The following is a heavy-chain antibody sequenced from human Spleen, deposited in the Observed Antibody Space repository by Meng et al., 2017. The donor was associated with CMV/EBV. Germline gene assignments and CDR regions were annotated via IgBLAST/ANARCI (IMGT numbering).Heavy chain of an antibody. CDR1: GFTFSVYS. CDR2: ISSSSSFK. D-gene: IGHD6-25*01. J-gene: IGHJ6*02. CDR3: ARESSGSFVVDV. Sequence: AASGFTFSVYSMNWVRQAPGRGLEWVSSISSSSSFKYHADSVKGRFTVSRDNAESSLYLEMSGLRAEDTAVYYCARESSGSFVVDVWGQGATVTVSS. V-gene: IGHV3-21*06.